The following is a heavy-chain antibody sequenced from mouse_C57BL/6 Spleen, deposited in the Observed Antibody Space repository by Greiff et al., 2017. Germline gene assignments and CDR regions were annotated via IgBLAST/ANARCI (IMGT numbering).Heavy chain of an antibody. CDR3: ATYYGSSSWFAY. CDR1: GFSLTSYG. V-gene: IGHV2-2*01. D-gene: IGHD1-1*01. Sequence: VQRVESGPGLVQPSQSLSITCTVSGFSLTSYGVHWVRQSPGKGLEWLGVIWSGGSTDYNAAFISRLSISKDNSKSQVFFKMNSLQADDTAIYDCATYYGSSSWFAYWGQGTLVTVSA. J-gene: IGHJ3*01. CDR2: IWSGGST.